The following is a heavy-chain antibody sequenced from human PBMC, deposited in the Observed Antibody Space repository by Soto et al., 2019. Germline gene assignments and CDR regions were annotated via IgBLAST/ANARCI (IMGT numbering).Heavy chain of an antibody. CDR1: GGSIDDYY. V-gene: IGHV4-59*07. CDR2: IYHSGGT. CDR3: ARVRVDADDLFYFDS. J-gene: IGHJ4*02. D-gene: IGHD3-3*01. Sequence: QVQLQESGPGLVAPSDTLSPTCSVSGGSIDDYYWSWIRQPPGKGLEWVAFIYHSGGTDYSPSLQSRVSLSVDTSKNQFSLRLPYVTAADTAVYYCARVRVDADDLFYFDSWGEGTLVTVSS.